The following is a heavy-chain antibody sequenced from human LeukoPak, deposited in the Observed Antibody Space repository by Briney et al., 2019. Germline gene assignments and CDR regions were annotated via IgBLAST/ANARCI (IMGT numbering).Heavy chain of an antibody. CDR3: AKDFDGAAGTGGYFDY. CDR1: GFTFSSSW. J-gene: IGHJ4*02. D-gene: IGHD6-13*01. Sequence: GGSLRLSCAASGFTFSSSWLHWVRQAPGKGLEWVSGISWNSGSIGYADSVKGRFTISRDNAKNSLYLQMNSLRAEDTALYYCAKDFDGAAGTGGYFDYWGQGTLVTVSS. V-gene: IGHV3-9*01. CDR2: ISWNSGSI.